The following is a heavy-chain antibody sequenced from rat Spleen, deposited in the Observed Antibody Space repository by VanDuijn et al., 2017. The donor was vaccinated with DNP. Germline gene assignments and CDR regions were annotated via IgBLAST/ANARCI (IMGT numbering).Heavy chain of an antibody. CDR2: ITLDSDAT. CDR1: GFTFSDYY. Sequence: EVQLVESGGGVVQPGRSLKLSCAASGFTFSDYYMVWVRQAPKKGLEWVATITLDSDATFYPDSVRGRFTISRNDAEGTLFLQIDSLRSEDTATYYCARRNLFTALDYWGRGVMVTVSS. J-gene: IGHJ2*01. V-gene: IGHV5-7*01. D-gene: IGHD1-1*01. CDR3: ARRNLFTALDY.